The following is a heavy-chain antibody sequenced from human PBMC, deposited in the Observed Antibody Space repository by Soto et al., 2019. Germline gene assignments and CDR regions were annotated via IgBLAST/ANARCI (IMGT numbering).Heavy chain of an antibody. J-gene: IGHJ5*02. V-gene: IGHV1-3*01. CDR3: ARSSYYYDSSGYPSSGGWFDP. CDR2: INAGNGNT. D-gene: IGHD3-22*01. CDR1: GYTFTSYA. Sequence: ASVKVSCKASGYTFTSYAMHWVRQAPGQRLEWMGWINAGNGNTKYSQKFQGRVTITRDTSTSTAYMELRSLRSDDTAVYYCARSSYYYDSSGYPSSGGWFDPWGQGTLVTVSS.